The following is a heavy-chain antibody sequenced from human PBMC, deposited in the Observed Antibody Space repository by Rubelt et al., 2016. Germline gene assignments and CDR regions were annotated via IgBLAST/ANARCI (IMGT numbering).Heavy chain of an antibody. CDR2: FDPEDGET. V-gene: IGHV1-24*01. Sequence: APGKGLEWMGGFDPEDGETIYAQKFQCRVTMTEDTSTDTAYMELSSLRSEDTAVYYCATTGRSWDWGQGTLVTVSS. D-gene: IGHD6-13*01. CDR3: ATTGRSWD. J-gene: IGHJ4*02.